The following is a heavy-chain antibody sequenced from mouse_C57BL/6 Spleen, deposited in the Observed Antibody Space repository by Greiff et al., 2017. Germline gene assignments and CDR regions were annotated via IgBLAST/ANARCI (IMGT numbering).Heavy chain of an antibody. CDR1: GYTFTSYW. V-gene: IGHV1-53*01. CDR2: INPSNGGT. Sequence: QVQLQQPGTELVKPGASVKLSCKASGYTFTSYWMHWVKQRPGQGLEWIGNINPSNGGTNYNEKFKSKATLTVDKSSSTAYMQLSSLTSEDSAVNDCARSAGLRRKDYFDYWGQGTTLTVSS. D-gene: IGHD2-2*01. J-gene: IGHJ2*01. CDR3: ARSAGLRRKDYFDY.